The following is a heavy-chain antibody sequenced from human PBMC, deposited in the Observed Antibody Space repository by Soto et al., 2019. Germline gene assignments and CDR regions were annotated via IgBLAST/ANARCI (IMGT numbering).Heavy chain of an antibody. D-gene: IGHD3-22*01. CDR3: AHSREYYDSSGYEAFVY. CDR2: IYWDDDK. Sequence: QITLKESGPTLVKPTQTLTLTCTFSGFSLSTSGVGVGWIRQPPGKALEWLVLIYWDDDKRYSPSLKSRLTITKDTSKNQVVLTMTNMDPVDTATYYCAHSREYYDSSGYEAFVYWGQGTLVTVSS. V-gene: IGHV2-5*02. J-gene: IGHJ4*02. CDR1: GFSLSTSGVG.